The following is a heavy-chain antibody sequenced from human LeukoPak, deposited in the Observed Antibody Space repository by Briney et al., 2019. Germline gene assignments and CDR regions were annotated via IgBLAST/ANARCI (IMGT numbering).Heavy chain of an antibody. D-gene: IGHD1-14*01. CDR2: ISSSSTYI. Sequence: AGGPLRLSCAASGFTFSSYSMNWVRQAPGKGLEWVSSISSSSTYIYYADSVKGRFTISRDNAKNSLYLQMNSLRDEDTAVYYCARGSPNLFDYWGQGTLVTVSS. CDR3: ARGSPNLFDY. CDR1: GFTFSSYS. J-gene: IGHJ4*02. V-gene: IGHV3-21*01.